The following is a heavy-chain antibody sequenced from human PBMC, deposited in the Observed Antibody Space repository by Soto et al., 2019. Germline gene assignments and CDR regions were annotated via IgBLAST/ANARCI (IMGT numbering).Heavy chain of an antibody. CDR1: GFSFTYSA. Sequence: QPGGSLRLSCAASGFSFTYSAMSWVRQAPGKGLECVSGISGNGGFTYYADSVKGRFIISRDNSKDTVDLQMNSLRADDTAVYYCVRETKNAFDVWGQGTVVTV. V-gene: IGHV3-23*01. J-gene: IGHJ3*01. CDR3: VRETKNAFDV. CDR2: ISGNGGFT.